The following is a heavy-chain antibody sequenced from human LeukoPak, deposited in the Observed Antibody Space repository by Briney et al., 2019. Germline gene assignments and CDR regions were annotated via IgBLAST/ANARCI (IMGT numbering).Heavy chain of an antibody. Sequence: GGSLRLSCAASGFTFSSYTMNWVRQAPGKRLEWVSSISSSTSTIHYADSVKGRFTISRDNAKNSLYLQMNSLRAEDTAVYFCARDYYGDYYFDYWGQGTLVTVSS. D-gene: IGHD4-17*01. CDR2: ISSSTSTI. V-gene: IGHV3-48*01. CDR3: ARDYYGDYYFDY. CDR1: GFTFSSYT. J-gene: IGHJ4*02.